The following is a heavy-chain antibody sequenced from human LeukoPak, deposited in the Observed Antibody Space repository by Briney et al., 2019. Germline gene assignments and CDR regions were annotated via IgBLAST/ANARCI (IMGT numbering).Heavy chain of an antibody. D-gene: IGHD6-19*01. J-gene: IGHJ4*02. Sequence: GGSLRLSCAASGFTFSSYEMNWVRQAPGKGLEWVSYISSRGSTIYYADSVKGRFTISRDNAKNSLYLQMNSLRAEDTAVYYCAREPWSSGWLYFDYWGQGTLVTVSS. CDR2: ISSRGSTI. V-gene: IGHV3-48*03. CDR3: AREPWSSGWLYFDY. CDR1: GFTFSSYE.